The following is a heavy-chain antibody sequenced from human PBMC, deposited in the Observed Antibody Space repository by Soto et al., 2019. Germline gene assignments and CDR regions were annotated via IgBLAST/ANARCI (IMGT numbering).Heavy chain of an antibody. D-gene: IGHD3-22*01. V-gene: IGHV3-23*01. CDR3: AKAYYYDRSGYSPYYFDY. CDR1: GVIFSSYA. J-gene: IGHJ4*02. Sequence: EVQLLESGGGLVQPGGSLRLSCAASGVIFSSYAMSWVRQAPGKGLEWVSATSGSGDNTYYADSVKGRFTSSRDNSKNTLYLQMNSLRGEDTAIYYCAKAYYYDRSGYSPYYFDYWGQGTLVTVSS. CDR2: TSGSGDNT.